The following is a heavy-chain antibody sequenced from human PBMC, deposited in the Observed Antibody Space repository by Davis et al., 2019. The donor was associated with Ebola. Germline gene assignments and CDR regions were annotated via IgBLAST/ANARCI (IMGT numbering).Heavy chain of an antibody. CDR1: GGSISNYY. D-gene: IGHD2-15*01. CDR3: AREEGYCSGGSCYSGPFDY. J-gene: IGHJ4*02. Sequence: MPSETLSLTCIVSGGSISNYYWSWIRQPPGKGLEWIGYIYYSGSTNYNPSLKSRVTISVDTSKNQFSLKLSSVTAADTAVYYCAREEGYCSGGSCYSGPFDYWGQGTLVTVSS. V-gene: IGHV4-59*12. CDR2: IYYSGST.